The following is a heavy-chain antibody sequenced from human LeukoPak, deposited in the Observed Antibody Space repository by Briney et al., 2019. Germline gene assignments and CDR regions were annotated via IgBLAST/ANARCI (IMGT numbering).Heavy chain of an antibody. J-gene: IGHJ4*02. CDR2: INHSGST. V-gene: IGHV4-34*01. CDR3: ARSSWYVDFDY. CDR1: GGSFSGYY. Sequence: SETLSLTCAVYGGSFSGYYWSWIRQPPGKGLEWIGEINHSGSTNYNPSLKSRVTISVDTSKNQFSLKLSSVTAADTAVYYCARSSWYVDFDYWGQGTLVTVSP. D-gene: IGHD6-13*01.